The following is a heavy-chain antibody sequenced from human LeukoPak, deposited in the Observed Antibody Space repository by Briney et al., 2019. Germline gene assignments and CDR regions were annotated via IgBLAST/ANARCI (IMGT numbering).Heavy chain of an antibody. D-gene: IGHD3-22*01. J-gene: IGHJ6*02. CDR1: GGSISSGGYY. CDR2: IYYSGST. V-gene: IGHV4-31*03. Sequence: SETLSLTCTVSGGSISSGGYYWSWIRQHPGKGLEWIGYIYYSGSTYYNPSLKSRVTISVDTSKNQFSLKLSSVTAADTAVYYCARDRVDSGGYSYYYYYYGMDVWGQGTTVTVSS. CDR3: ARDRVDSGGYSYYYYYYGMDV.